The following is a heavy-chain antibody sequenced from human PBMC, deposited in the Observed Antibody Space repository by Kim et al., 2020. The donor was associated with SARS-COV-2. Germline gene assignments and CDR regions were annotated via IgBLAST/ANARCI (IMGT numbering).Heavy chain of an antibody. CDR2: ISYDGSNK. Sequence: GGSLRLSCAASGFTFSSYGMHWVRQAPGKGLEWVAVISYDGSNKYYADSVKGRFTISRDNSKNTLYLQMNSLRAEDTAVYYCAKGPIVVVVAASYYFDY. CDR3: AKGPIVVVVAASYYFDY. J-gene: IGHJ4*01. CDR1: GFTFSSYG. D-gene: IGHD2-15*01. V-gene: IGHV3-30*18.